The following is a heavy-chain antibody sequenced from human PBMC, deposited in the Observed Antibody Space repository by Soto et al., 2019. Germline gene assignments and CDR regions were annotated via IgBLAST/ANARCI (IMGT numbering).Heavy chain of an antibody. CDR2: MHYNGNT. CDR1: SGSISSSSYY. J-gene: IGHJ2*01. Sequence: QLQLQESGPGLVKPSETLSLTCTVSSGSISSSSYYWGWIRQPPGKGLEWIGSMHYNGNTYYNPSLKSRSTMXXDXSKXQFPLMLSSVTAADTAVYYCARPRGSTTWFWYFDLWGRGTLVTVSS. CDR3: ARPRGSTTWFWYFDL. V-gene: IGHV4-39*01. D-gene: IGHD2-15*01.